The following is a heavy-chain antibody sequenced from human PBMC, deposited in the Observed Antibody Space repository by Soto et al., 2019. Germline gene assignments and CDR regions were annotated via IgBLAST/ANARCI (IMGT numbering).Heavy chain of an antibody. CDR2: IIPVFGRP. CDR1: GGTFSSFG. D-gene: IGHD5-12*01. CDR3: AREASGYDF. J-gene: IGHJ1*01. V-gene: IGHV1-69*13. Sequence: SVKVSCKASGGTFSSFGISWVRQAPGQGLEWMGGIIPVFGRPNYAQRFRGRLTITADESTNTSYMELIDLTSEDTAVYYCAREASGYDFWGKGTQVTVSS.